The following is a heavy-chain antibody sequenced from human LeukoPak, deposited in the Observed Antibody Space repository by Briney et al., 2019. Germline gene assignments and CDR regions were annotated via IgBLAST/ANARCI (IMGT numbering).Heavy chain of an antibody. CDR2: INSDGSST. V-gene: IGHV3-74*01. Sequence: GGSLRLSCAVSGFTFRSYWMHWVRQAPGKGLVWVSRINSDGSSTSYADSVKGRFTISRDNAKNTLYLQMNSLRAEDTAVHYCARVLRGSYGDFDYWGQGTLVTVSS. J-gene: IGHJ4*02. CDR1: GFTFRSYW. CDR3: ARVLRGSYGDFDY. D-gene: IGHD1-26*01.